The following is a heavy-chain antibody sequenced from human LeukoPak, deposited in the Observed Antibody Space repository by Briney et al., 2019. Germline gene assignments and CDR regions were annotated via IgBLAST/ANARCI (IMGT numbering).Heavy chain of an antibody. CDR3: ARAPPATQTEYFDY. CDR1: GGTFSSYA. CDR2: IIPIFGTA. Sequence: ASVKVSCKASGGTFSSYAISWVRQAPGQGLEWKGGIIPIFGTANYAQKFQGRVTITADESTSTAYMELSSPRSEDTAVYYCARAPPATQTEYFDYWGQGTLVTVSS. D-gene: IGHD1-14*01. J-gene: IGHJ4*02. V-gene: IGHV1-69*01.